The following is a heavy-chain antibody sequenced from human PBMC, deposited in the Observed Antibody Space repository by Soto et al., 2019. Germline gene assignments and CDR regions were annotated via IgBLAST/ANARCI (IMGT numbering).Heavy chain of an antibody. CDR3: ARDRGIGAAGS. D-gene: IGHD6-13*01. CDR1: DGSSTSTNL. J-gene: IGHJ5*02. Sequence: SQPMSVTCTVADGSSTSTNLWLCIRQTPGKGLEWIGEIYHSGTTNYNPSLKSRVTISVDKSKNQFSLKLTSVTAADTAVYYCARDRGIGAAGSWGQGILVTVSS. CDR2: IYHSGTT. V-gene: IGHV4-4*02.